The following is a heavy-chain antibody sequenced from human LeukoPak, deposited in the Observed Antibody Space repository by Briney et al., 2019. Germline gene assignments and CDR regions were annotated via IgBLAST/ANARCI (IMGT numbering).Heavy chain of an antibody. J-gene: IGHJ4*02. V-gene: IGHV1-2*06. CDR2: INPNSGGT. CDR1: GYTFTRYD. CDR3: ARGAREYYYYSSGYPGCDY. D-gene: IGHD3-22*01. Sequence: ASVKVSCKASGYTFTRYDMHSGARAPGQRLKWMRRINPNSGGTNSAQKFQGRVTITRDTSVSTAYMELSRLRSCDTTAYSCARGAREYYYYSSGYPGCDYGDRG.